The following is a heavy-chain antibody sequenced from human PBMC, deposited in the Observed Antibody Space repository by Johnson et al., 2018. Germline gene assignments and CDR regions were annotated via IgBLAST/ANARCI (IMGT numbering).Heavy chain of an antibody. J-gene: IGHJ1*01. Sequence: VQLVQSGGGLVQPGGSLRLSCAASGFTFSSYSMNWVRQAPGKGLEWVSYISSSSSTIYYADSVKGRVTISRDNAKNSLYLQMNSLRDEDTAVYYCARDYFHWCKDPFQHWGQGTLVTVSS. CDR2: ISSSSSTI. CDR1: GFTFSSYS. D-gene: IGHD3-9*01. V-gene: IGHV3-48*02. CDR3: ARDYFHWCKDPFQH.